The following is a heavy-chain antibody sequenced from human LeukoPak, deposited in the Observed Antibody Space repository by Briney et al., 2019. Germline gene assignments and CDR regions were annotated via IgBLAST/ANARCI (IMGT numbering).Heavy chain of an antibody. J-gene: IGHJ5*02. V-gene: IGHV4-34*01. D-gene: IGHD2-15*01. CDR3: ARARSRYNLFDP. CDR1: GGSFSGYY. CDR2: INHSGST. Sequence: SETLSLTCAVYGGSFSGYYWSWIRQPPGKGLEWIGEINHSGSTNYNPSLKSRVTISVDTSKNQFSLKLSSVTAADTDVYYCARARSRYNLFDPWGQGTLVTVSS.